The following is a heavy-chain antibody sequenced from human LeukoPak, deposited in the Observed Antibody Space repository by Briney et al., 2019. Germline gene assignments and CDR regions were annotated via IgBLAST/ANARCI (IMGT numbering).Heavy chain of an antibody. Sequence: SQTLSLTCTVSGGSLSSGSYYWGWVRQPAGRGLEWIGRIYTSGSTNYNPSRKSRVTISVYTSKNQFSLKLSSVTAADTAVYYCARGIGDYYDSSGTPRRAFDPWGQGTLVTVSS. CDR3: ARGIGDYYDSSGTPRRAFDP. CDR2: IYTSGST. J-gene: IGHJ5*02. V-gene: IGHV4-61*02. CDR1: GGSLSSGSYY. D-gene: IGHD3-22*01.